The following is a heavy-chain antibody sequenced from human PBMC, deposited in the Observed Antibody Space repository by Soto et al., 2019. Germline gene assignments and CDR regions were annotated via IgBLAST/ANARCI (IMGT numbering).Heavy chain of an antibody. V-gene: IGHV1-69*06. Sequence: QVQLVQSGAEVKKPGSSVKVSCKASGGTFSSYAISWVRQAPGQGLEWMGGIIPIFGTANYAQKFQGRVTITADKSTSTAYMELSSLRSEDTAVYYCARGEVAFGVPPYYYCYYGMDVWGQGTTVTVSS. CDR3: ARGEVAFGVPPYYYCYYGMDV. CDR2: IIPIFGTA. J-gene: IGHJ6*02. D-gene: IGHD3-3*01. CDR1: GGTFSSYA.